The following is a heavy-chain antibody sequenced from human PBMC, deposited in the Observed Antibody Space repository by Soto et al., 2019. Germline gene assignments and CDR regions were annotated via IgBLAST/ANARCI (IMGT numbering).Heavy chain of an antibody. V-gene: IGHV3-53*01. CDR2: IYSGGST. CDR3: ARERGITIFGVVREEYGMDV. J-gene: IGHJ6*02. Sequence: WSRRLSCAASGFTVSSNYMSWVRQAPGKGLEWVSVIYSGGSTYYADSVKGRFTISRDNSKNTLYLQMNSLRAEDTAVYYCARERGITIFGVVREEYGMDVWGQGTTVTVSS. D-gene: IGHD3-3*01. CDR1: GFTVSSNY.